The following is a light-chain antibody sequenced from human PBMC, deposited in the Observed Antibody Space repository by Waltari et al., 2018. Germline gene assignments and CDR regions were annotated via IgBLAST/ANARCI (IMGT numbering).Light chain of an antibody. V-gene: IGKV2-30*01. J-gene: IGKJ1*01. CDR2: KVS. Sequence: DVVMTQSPLSLPVTLGQPASISCRSTQSLVYSDGNTYLSWFQQRPGQSPRRLIYKVSNRDHGVPDRFSGSGSGTVFTLKISRVEAEDVGFYYCMQGTHWPRTFGPGTKVEIK. CDR3: MQGTHWPRT. CDR1: QSLVYSDGNTY.